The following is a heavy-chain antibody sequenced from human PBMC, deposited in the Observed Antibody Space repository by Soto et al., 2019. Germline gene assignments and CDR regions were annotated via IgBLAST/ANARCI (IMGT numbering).Heavy chain of an antibody. CDR3: SRRLIMITFGGDDWFDT. CDR1: GDSVSSNSAA. Sequence: SQTLSLTCAISGDSVSSNSAAWNWIRQSPSRDLQWLGRTYYRSKWYNDYAVFVKSRITINQDTSKNQFSLQLNSVTPVDTAVYYCSRRLIMITFGGDDWFDTWGEGTVVSV. J-gene: IGHJ5*02. CDR2: TYYRSKWYN. D-gene: IGHD3-16*01. V-gene: IGHV6-1*01.